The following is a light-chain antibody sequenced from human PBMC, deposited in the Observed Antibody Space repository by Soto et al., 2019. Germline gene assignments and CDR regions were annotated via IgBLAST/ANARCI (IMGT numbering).Light chain of an antibody. CDR3: QTWATGPDWV. J-gene: IGLJ3*02. CDR2: LDSHGSH. Sequence: QPVLTQSPSASASLGASVKLTCTLSSGHSTYTIVWHQQQPDKGPRYLMNLDSHGSHNKGDGIPDRFSGSSSGAERYLTISSLQSEDEADYYCQTWATGPDWVFGGGTKLTVL. V-gene: IGLV4-69*01. CDR1: SGHSTYT.